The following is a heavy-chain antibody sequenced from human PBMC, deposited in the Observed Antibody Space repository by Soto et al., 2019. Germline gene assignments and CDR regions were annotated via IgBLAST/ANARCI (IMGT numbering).Heavy chain of an antibody. Sequence: SETLSLTCAVYGGSFSGYYWSWIRQPPGKGLEWIGEINHSGSTNYNPSLKSRVTISVDTSKNQFSLKLSSVTAADTAVYYCARGKPRSSWIDYWGQGTLVTVSS. CDR1: GGSFSGYY. CDR3: ARGKPRSSWIDY. V-gene: IGHV4-34*01. CDR2: INHSGST. J-gene: IGHJ4*02. D-gene: IGHD6-13*01.